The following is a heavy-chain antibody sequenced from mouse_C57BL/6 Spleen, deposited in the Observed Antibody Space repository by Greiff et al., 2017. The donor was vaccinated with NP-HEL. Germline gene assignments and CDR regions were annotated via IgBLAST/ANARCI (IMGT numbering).Heavy chain of an antibody. CDR1: GYTFTSSG. V-gene: IGHV1-81*01. J-gene: IGHJ3*01. Sequence: QVQLKESGAELARPGASVKLSCKASGYTFTSSGISWVKQRPGQGLEWIGEIYPRSGNTYYNEKFKGKATLTADKSSSTAYSELRSLTSEGAAVYFCARRLPRLEWFAYWGQGTLVTVSA. CDR2: IYPRSGNT. D-gene: IGHD6-1*01. CDR3: ARRLPRLEWFAY.